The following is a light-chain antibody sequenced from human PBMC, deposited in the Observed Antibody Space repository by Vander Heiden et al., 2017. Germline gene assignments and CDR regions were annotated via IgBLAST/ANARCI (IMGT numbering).Light chain of an antibody. CDR2: QDN. CDR1: KLGEKY. J-gene: IGLJ3*02. V-gene: IGLV3-1*01. CDR3: QAWVSSTV. Sequence: SYELPQPPSVSVSPGQTASITCSGDKLGEKYACWYQQKPGQSPVLVIYQDNKRPSGIPERFSGSNSGNTATLTISGTQAMDEADYYCQAWVSSTVFGGGTKLTVL.